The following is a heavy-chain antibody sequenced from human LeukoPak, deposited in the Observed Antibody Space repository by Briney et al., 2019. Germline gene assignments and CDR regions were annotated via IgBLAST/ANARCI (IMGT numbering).Heavy chain of an antibody. V-gene: IGHV4-39*07. CDR3: ARITGSFYFYYYMDV. D-gene: IGHD1-26*01. Sequence: PSETLSLTCAVSGGSIRSTSYYWGCIRQPPGKGLEWIGSIYYTGSTYYNPSLKSRVTISVDTSMNQFSLRLRSVTAADTAVYYCARITGSFYFYYYMDVWAKGPRSPSP. J-gene: IGHJ6*03. CDR1: GGSIRSTSYY. CDR2: IYYTGST.